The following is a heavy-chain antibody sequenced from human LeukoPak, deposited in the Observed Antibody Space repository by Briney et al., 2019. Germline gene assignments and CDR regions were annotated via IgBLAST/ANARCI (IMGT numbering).Heavy chain of an antibody. CDR1: GSTFSDYY. CDR2: ISSSGSTI. J-gene: IGHJ3*02. Sequence: PGGSLRLSCAASGSTFSDYYMSWIRQAPGKGLEWVSYISSSGSTIYYADSVKGRFTISRDNAKNSLYLQMNSLRAEDTAVYYCARDAELGYDAFDIWGQGTMVTVSS. V-gene: IGHV3-11*04. CDR3: ARDAELGYDAFDI. D-gene: IGHD5-18*01.